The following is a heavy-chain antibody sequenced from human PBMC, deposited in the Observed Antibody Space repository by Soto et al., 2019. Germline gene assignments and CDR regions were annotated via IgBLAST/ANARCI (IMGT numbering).Heavy chain of an antibody. J-gene: IGHJ6*02. V-gene: IGHV1-69*01. CDR3: ARGETDLGV. CDR1: RDTFNKYA. Sequence: QVQLVQSGAEVKKPGSSVKVSCKTSRDTFNKYAFNWVRQAPGQGLEWMEWIIPIFSSRNYAEKFQGRVTITADDSTSTAYMELRSLRFEDTAVYYCARGETDLGVWGQGTTVTVSS. CDR2: IIPIFSSR. D-gene: IGHD2-21*02.